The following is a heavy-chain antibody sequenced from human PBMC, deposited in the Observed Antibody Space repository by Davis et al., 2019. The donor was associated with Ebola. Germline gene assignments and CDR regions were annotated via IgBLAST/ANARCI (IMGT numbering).Heavy chain of an antibody. CDR2: ISSSGSII. Sequence: GESLKISCAASGFTFSSYEMNWVRQAPGKGLEWVSYISSSGSIIYYADSVKGRFTISRDSAKNSLYLQMNSLRAEDTAVYYCSRGGYVDYWGQGTLVTVSS. CDR1: GFTFSSYE. V-gene: IGHV3-48*03. CDR3: SRGGYVDY. J-gene: IGHJ4*02.